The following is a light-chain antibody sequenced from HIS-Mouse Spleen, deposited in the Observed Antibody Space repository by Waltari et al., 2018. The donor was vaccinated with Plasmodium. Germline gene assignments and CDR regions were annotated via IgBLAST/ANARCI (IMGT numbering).Light chain of an antibody. CDR2: DAS. CDR1: QDISNY. J-gene: IGKJ2*01. CDR3: QQYDNLPYT. V-gene: IGKV1-33*01. Sequence: DIQMTQSPSSLSASVGDRVTITYQASQDISNYLNWYQQKPGKAPKLLIYDASNLETGVPSRFSGSGSGTDFTFTISSLQLEDIATYYCQQYDNLPYTFGQGTKLEIK.